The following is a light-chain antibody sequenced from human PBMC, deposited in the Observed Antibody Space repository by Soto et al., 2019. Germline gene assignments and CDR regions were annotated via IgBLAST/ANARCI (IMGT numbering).Light chain of an antibody. J-gene: IGLJ1*01. CDR2: DVT. Sequence: QSVLTQPRSVSGSPGQSVTISCTGTSSDVGRYNYVSWYQQHPGKAPKLIIYDVTKRPSGVPDRFSGSKSGNTASLTISGLQAEDEVDYYCCSYAGGYIFVFGTGTKLTV. V-gene: IGLV2-11*01. CDR3: CSYAGGYIFV. CDR1: SSDVGRYNY.